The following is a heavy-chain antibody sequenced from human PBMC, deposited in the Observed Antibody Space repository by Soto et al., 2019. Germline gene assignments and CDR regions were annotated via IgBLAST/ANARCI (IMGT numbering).Heavy chain of an antibody. D-gene: IGHD5-12*01. Sequence: VGSLRLSCAASWFNVSTNHMSWLRQAPGKGLEWVSLIYSGGRTSYPDSVKCRFTTSRDNSKNTLYLQMNSLRAEDTAVYYCAIRRGYSGYDSDFDIWGQGTMVTVSS. CDR1: WFNVSTNH. CDR2: IYSGGRT. V-gene: IGHV3-53*01. CDR3: AIRRGYSGYDSDFDI. J-gene: IGHJ3*02.